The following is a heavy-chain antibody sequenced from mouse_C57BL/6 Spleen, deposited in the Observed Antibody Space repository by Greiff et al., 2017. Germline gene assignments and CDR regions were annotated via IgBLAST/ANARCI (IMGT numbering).Heavy chain of an antibody. Sequence: VQLQQSGAELVRPGASVTLSCKASGYTFTDYEMHWVQQTPVHGLEWIGAIDPETGGTAYNQKFKGKAILTADKSSSTAYMELRSLTSEDSAVYYCTRAGDYHFDYWGQGTTLTVSS. CDR2: IDPETGGT. J-gene: IGHJ2*01. CDR3: TRAGDYHFDY. V-gene: IGHV1-15*01. CDR1: GYTFTDYE. D-gene: IGHD2-4*01.